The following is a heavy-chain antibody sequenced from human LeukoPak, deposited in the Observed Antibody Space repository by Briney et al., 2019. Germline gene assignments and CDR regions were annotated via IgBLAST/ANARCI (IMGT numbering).Heavy chain of an antibody. CDR3: ARRSYGPQPWYYYYMDV. CDR1: GYTFTGYY. J-gene: IGHJ6*03. Sequence: ASVKVSCKASGYTFTGYYMHWVRQAPGQGLEWMGWINPNSGGTNYAQKFQGRVTMTRDTSISTAYMELSRLRSDDTAVYYCARRSYGPQPWYYYYMDVWGKGTTVTISS. V-gene: IGHV1-2*02. D-gene: IGHD5-18*01. CDR2: INPNSGGT.